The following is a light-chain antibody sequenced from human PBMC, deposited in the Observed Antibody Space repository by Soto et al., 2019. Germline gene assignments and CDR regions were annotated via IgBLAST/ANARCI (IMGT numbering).Light chain of an antibody. J-gene: IGKJ1*01. CDR1: QSVSSSY. CDR3: QQYGNSPWT. CDR2: GAS. V-gene: IGKV3-20*01. Sequence: EIVLTQSPGTLSLSPGERATLSCRASQSVSSSYLAWYQQKPGQAPRLLIYGASTRATGIPDRFSGSGSGSDVTLTISRLEPEDFAVYYCQQYGNSPWTFDQGTKVEIK.